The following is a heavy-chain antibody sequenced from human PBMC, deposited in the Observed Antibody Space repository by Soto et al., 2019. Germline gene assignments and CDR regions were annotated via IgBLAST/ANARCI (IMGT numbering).Heavy chain of an antibody. Sequence: GGSLRLSCAASGFTFSSYSMNWVRQAPGKGLEWVSSISSSSSYIYYADSVKGRFTISRDNAKNSLYLQMNSLRAEDTAVYYCAREGGNWKQEGDNYFDYWGQGTLVTVSS. CDR1: GFTFSSYS. V-gene: IGHV3-21*01. CDR2: ISSSSSYI. D-gene: IGHD1-1*01. J-gene: IGHJ4*02. CDR3: AREGGNWKQEGDNYFDY.